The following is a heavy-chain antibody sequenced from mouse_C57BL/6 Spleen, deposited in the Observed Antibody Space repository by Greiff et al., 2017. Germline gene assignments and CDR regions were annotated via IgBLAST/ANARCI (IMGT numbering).Heavy chain of an antibody. D-gene: IGHD2-10*01. CDR3: ARSLLDYYYAMDY. V-gene: IGHV1-53*01. CDR1: GYTFTSYW. CDR2: INPSNGGT. J-gene: IGHJ4*01. Sequence: VQLQQPGTELVKPGASVKLSCKASGYTFTSYWMHWVKQRPGQGLEWIGNINPSNGGTNYNEKFKSKATLTVDKSSSTAYMQLSSLTSEDSAVYYCARSLLDYYYAMDYWGQGTSVTVSS.